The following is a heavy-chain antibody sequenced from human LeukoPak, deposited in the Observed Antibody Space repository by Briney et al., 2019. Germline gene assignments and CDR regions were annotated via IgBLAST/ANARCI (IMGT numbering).Heavy chain of an antibody. J-gene: IGHJ4*02. V-gene: IGHV3-21*04. D-gene: IGHD4-17*01. CDR1: GFTFSSYS. Sequence: GGSLRLSCAASGFTFSSYSMNWVRQAPGKGLEWVSSISSSSSYIYYADSVKGRFTISRDNAKNSLYLQMNSLRAEDTAVYYCARSTVIEGGYYFDYWGQGTLVTVSS. CDR2: ISSSSSYI. CDR3: ARSTVIEGGYYFDY.